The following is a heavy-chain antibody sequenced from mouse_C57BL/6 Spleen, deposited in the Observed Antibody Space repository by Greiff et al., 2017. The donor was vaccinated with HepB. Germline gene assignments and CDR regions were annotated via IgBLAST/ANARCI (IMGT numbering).Heavy chain of an antibody. J-gene: IGHJ2*01. CDR3: ARSLPPDY. CDR1: GYTFTSYW. CDR2: IDPSDSYT. Sequence: VQLQQPGAELVMPGASVKLSCKASGYTFTSYWMHWVKQRPGQGLEWIGEIDPSDSYTNYNQKFKGKSTLTVDKSSSTAYMQLSSLTSEDSAVYYCARSLPPDYWGQGTTLTVSS. V-gene: IGHV1-69*01.